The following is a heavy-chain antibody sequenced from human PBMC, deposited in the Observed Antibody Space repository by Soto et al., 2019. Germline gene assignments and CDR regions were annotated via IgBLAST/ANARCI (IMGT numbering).Heavy chain of an antibody. D-gene: IGHD6-6*01. J-gene: IGHJ5*02. Sequence: GSGPTLVNPTETLTLTCTVSGFSLSNARMGVSWIRQPPGKALEWLAHIFSNDEKSYSTSLKSRLTISKDTSKSQVVLTMTNMDPVDTATYYCARFVFEYSSSSGWSDPWGQGTLVTVSS. V-gene: IGHV2-26*01. CDR3: ARFVFEYSSSSGWSDP. CDR2: IFSNDEK. CDR1: GFSLSNARMG.